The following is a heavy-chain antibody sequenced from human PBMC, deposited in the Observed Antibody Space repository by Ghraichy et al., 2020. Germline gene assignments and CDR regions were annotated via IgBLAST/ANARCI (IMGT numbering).Heavy chain of an antibody. V-gene: IGHV3-11*06. J-gene: IGHJ6*02. CDR3: ARDCSSTSCNYYYYYGMDV. CDR1: GFTFSDYY. D-gene: IGHD2-2*01. Sequence: GGPLRLSCAASGFTFSDYYMSWIRQAPGKGLEWVSYISSSSSYTNYADSVKGRFTISRDNAKNSLYLQMNSLRAEDTAVYYCARDCSSTSCNYYYYYGMDVWGQGTTVTVSS. CDR2: ISSSSSYT.